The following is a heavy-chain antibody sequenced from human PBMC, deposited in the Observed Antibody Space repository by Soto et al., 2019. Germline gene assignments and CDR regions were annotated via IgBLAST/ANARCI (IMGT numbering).Heavy chain of an antibody. J-gene: IGHJ6*04. CDR2: IKQDGSEK. V-gene: IGHV3-7*01. CDR1: GFTSSNYW. D-gene: IGHD6-13*01. Sequence: EVQVVESGGGLVQPGGSLRLSCVASGFTSSNYWMNWVRQAPGKGLEWVANIKQDGSEKNYVDSVKGRFTISRDNAKNSLYRQMNSLRAEDTVVYYCAGSTSSWGVWGKGTTVTVSS. CDR3: AGSTSSWGV.